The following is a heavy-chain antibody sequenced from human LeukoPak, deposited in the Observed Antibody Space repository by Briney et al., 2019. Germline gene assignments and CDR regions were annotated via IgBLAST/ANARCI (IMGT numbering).Heavy chain of an antibody. J-gene: IGHJ4*02. Sequence: PGGPLRLSCAASGLTLSNAWMSWVGQAPGRGLGWGGRIKSNTEGGTTDYAAHVKGRFTISRDDSKNTLYLQKNSLKTEDTAVYYSTTVGAGTVTDPLDYWGAGTLVTVSS. CDR2: IKSNTEGGTT. D-gene: IGHD4-11*01. CDR3: TTVGAGTVTDPLDY. CDR1: GLTLSNAW. V-gene: IGHV3-15*01.